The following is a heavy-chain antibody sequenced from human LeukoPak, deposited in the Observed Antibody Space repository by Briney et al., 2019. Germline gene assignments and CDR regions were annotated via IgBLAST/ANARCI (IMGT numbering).Heavy chain of an antibody. CDR2: ISKDGRKN. J-gene: IGHJ4*02. D-gene: IGHD3-10*01. Sequence: GGSLRLSCEASGFSFSTSGVHWVRQAPGKGLEWMAVISKDGRKNHYADSMKGRFTISRDNSKSTLFLQMNSLRPEDTAIYYCARDLLNYGSAYYDVGIFDSWGQGTLVTVSS. CDR1: GFSFSTSG. CDR3: ARDLLNYGSAYYDVGIFDS. V-gene: IGHV3-30*04.